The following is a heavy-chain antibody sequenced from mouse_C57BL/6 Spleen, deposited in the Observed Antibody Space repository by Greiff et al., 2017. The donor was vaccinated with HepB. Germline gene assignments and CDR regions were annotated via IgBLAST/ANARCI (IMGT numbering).Heavy chain of an antibody. Sequence: EVQLQQSGAELVRPGASVKLSCTASGFNIQDYYMHWVKQRPEQGLEWIGRMDPEDGDNEDAPKFQGKVTMAADTSSNTAYRQLSSLTSEDTSGDYCTTDCDCWGRGATLTVSS. CDR2: MDPEDGDN. CDR1: GFNIQDYY. J-gene: IGHJ2*01. CDR3: TTDCDC. V-gene: IGHV14-1*01.